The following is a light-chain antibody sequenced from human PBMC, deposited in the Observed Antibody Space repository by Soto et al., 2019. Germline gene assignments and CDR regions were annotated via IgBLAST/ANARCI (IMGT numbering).Light chain of an antibody. V-gene: IGKV3-15*01. CDR2: GAS. Sequence: EIVITQSPATLSVSPGERATLSCRASQSISSSLAWYQQKPGQAPRLLIHGASTRATSNPGRFSGSGSGAEFTLTISSXQSEDFALYYCQQYYDWPPTFGQGTKVDIK. J-gene: IGKJ1*01. CDR1: QSISSS. CDR3: QQYYDWPPT.